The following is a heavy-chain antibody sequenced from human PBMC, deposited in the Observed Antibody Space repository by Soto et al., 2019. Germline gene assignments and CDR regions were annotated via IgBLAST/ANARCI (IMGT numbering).Heavy chain of an antibody. Sequence: PGGSLRLSCAASGFTFSSYAMSWVRQAPGKGLDWVSAISASGSDTYYADSVKGRFTISRDNSKNTLYLQMTSLRADDTAVYYCARRMVYGGNSFDFWGQGTLVTVSS. CDR3: ARRMVYGGNSFDF. V-gene: IGHV3-23*01. CDR1: GFTFSSYA. CDR2: ISASGSDT. D-gene: IGHD4-17*01. J-gene: IGHJ4*02.